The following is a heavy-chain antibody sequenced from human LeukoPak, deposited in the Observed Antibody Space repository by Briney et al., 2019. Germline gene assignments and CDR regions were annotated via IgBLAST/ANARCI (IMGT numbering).Heavy chain of an antibody. CDR2: IYSDGNT. J-gene: IGHJ3*02. V-gene: IGHV3-53*01. Sequence: GGSLRLSCAASGFTVSSNYMSWVRQAPGKGLEWVSVIYSDGNTYYVDSVKGRFTISRDNSKNTLYLQMNSLRAGDTAVYYCARDFSGRGDAFDIWGQGTMVTVSS. CDR1: GFTVSSNY. CDR3: ARDFSGRGDAFDI. D-gene: IGHD1-26*01.